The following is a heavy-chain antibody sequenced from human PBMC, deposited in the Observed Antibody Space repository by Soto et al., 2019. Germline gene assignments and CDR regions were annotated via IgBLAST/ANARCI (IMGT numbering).Heavy chain of an antibody. Sequence: PGGSLRLSCAASGFTFSSYAMHWVRQAPGKGLEWVAVISYDGSNKYYADSVKGRFTISRDNSKNTLYLQMNSLRAEDTAVYYCARESGYSGYDWDYWGQGTLVTVSS. J-gene: IGHJ4*02. CDR1: GFTFSSYA. V-gene: IGHV3-30-3*01. CDR3: ARESGYSGYDWDY. D-gene: IGHD5-12*01. CDR2: ISYDGSNK.